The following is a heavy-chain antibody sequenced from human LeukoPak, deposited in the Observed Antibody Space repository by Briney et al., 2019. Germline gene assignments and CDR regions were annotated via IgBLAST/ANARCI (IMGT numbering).Heavy chain of an antibody. CDR2: INWNGGST. V-gene: IGHV3-20*04. D-gene: IGHD6-13*01. CDR1: GFTFDDYG. J-gene: IGHJ4*02. Sequence: GGSLRLSCAASGFTFDDYGMSWVRQAPGKGLEWVSGINWNGGSTGYADSVKGRFTISRDNAKNSPYLQMNSLRAEDAALYYCARTGRDSSWYIDESWGQGTLVTVSS. CDR3: ARTGRDSSWYIDES.